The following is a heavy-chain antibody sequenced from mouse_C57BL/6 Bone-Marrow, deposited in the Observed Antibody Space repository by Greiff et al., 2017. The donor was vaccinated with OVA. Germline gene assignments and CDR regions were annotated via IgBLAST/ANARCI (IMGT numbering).Heavy chain of an antibody. J-gene: IGHJ2*01. V-gene: IGHV1-15*01. D-gene: IGHD2-12*01. CDR1: GYTFTDYE. CDR3: RGYYVSRYDFGG. Sequence: LVESGAELVRPGASVTLSCKASGYTFTDYEMHWVKQTPVHGLEWIGAIDPETGGTAYNQKFKGKAILTADKSSSTAYMELRSLTSEDSADYYCRGYYVSRYDFGGWGQGATLTVS. CDR2: IDPETGGT.